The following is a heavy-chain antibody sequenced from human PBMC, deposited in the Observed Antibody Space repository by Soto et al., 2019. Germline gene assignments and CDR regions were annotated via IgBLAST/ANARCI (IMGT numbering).Heavy chain of an antibody. CDR1: GYIFTSYW. D-gene: IGHD3-10*01. CDR2: IYPGDSDT. Sequence: GESLKISCEGSGYIFTSYWIAWVRQMPGKGLEWMGIIYPGDSDTRYSPSFQGQVTISADKSISTVYLQWSSLKASDTAMYYCERFEWNFYKTGDVWGQGTTVTVSS. V-gene: IGHV5-51*01. CDR3: ERFEWNFYKTGDV. J-gene: IGHJ6*02.